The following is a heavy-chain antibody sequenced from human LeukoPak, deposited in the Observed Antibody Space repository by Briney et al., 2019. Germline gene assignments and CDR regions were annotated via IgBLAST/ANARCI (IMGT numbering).Heavy chain of an antibody. CDR2: ISGSGDNT. V-gene: IGHV3-23*01. J-gene: IGHJ4*02. CDR3: ARDLGPRYSSGWSARVRFDY. Sequence: GGSLRLSCGASGFTFDSYAMNWVRQAPGKGLEWVSAISGSGDNTYSADSVKGRFTISRDNSRNTLYLQMNSLRAEDTAVYYCARDLGPRYSSGWSARVRFDYWGQGTLVTVSS. CDR1: GFTFDSYA. D-gene: IGHD6-19*01.